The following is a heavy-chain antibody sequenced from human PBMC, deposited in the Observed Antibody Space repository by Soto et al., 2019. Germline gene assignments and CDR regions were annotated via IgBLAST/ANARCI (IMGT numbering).Heavy chain of an antibody. Sequence: ASVKVSCKASGYTFTSYGISWVRQAPGQGLEWMGWISAYNGNTNYAQKLQGRVTVTTDTSTSTAYMELRSLRSDDTAVYYCARDHIVVVPAAPVDYGMDVWGQGTTVTVSS. CDR2: ISAYNGNT. J-gene: IGHJ6*02. V-gene: IGHV1-18*01. CDR3: ARDHIVVVPAAPVDYGMDV. D-gene: IGHD2-2*01. CDR1: GYTFTSYG.